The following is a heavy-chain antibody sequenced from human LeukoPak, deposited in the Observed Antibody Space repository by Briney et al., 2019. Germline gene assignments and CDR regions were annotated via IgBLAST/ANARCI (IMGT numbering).Heavy chain of an antibody. V-gene: IGHV3-7*01. CDR1: GFTFSTYS. CDR2: IKQDGSEE. D-gene: IGHD6-19*01. J-gene: IGHJ5*02. Sequence: GGSLRLSCSAPGFTFSTYSMSWVRQAPGRGLEWVAYIKQDGSEEYYVDSVKGRFTISRDNAKNSLYLQMNSLRAEDTAVYYCAREIGLVAGTGGWFDPWGQGTLVTVSS. CDR3: AREIGLVAGTGGWFDP.